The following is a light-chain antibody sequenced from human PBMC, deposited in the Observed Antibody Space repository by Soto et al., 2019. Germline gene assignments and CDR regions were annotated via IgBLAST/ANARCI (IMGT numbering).Light chain of an antibody. J-gene: IGLJ3*02. CDR2: LNSDGRH. CDR1: SGHSSYA. V-gene: IGLV4-69*01. Sequence: QSVLTQSPSASASLGASVKLTCTLSSGHSSYAIAWHQQQPEQGPRYLMKLNSDGRHSTGDGIPDRFSGSSSGAERYITIASLQSEDEADYYCQTWGSGIQVFGGGTKLTVL. CDR3: QTWGSGIQV.